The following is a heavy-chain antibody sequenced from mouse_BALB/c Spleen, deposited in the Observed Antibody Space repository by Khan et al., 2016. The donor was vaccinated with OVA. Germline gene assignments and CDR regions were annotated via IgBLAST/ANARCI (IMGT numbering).Heavy chain of an antibody. J-gene: IGHJ4*01. CDR2: INTYTGEP. CDR1: GHTFTKYG. V-gene: IGHV9-3-1*01. D-gene: IGHD2-10*01. CDR3: ARPPYFSYVMDN. Sequence: QIQLVQSGPELKKPGETVKISRKASGHTFTKYGMNWVKQAPGKGLKWMGWINTYTGEPTYADDFNGRFAFSLETSASTAYLQINNLKNEDTATYFCARPPYFSYVMDNWGQGTSVTVSS.